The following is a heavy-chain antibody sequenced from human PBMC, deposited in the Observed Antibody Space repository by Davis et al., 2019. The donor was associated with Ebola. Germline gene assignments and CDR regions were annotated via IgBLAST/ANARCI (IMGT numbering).Heavy chain of an antibody. Sequence: AASVKVPCKASVYTFTSYVITWVRQAPGQGLEWMGWFNPHNGNTNYAQNVQGRVTMTTDTSTITAYMEVGSRRSDDTAVYYCARAQFPTTSDHWGQGTLVTVSS. CDR3: ARAQFPTTSDH. V-gene: IGHV1-18*04. D-gene: IGHD1-1*01. CDR2: FNPHNGNT. J-gene: IGHJ4*02. CDR1: VYTFTSYV.